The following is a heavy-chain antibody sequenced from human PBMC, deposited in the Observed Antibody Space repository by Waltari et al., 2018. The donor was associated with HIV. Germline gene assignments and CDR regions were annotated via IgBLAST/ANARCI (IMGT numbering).Heavy chain of an antibody. Sequence: EEKLVESGGGLEQPGGSMRLSCEASGFTFGSNTLNWVRQSPGKGLRCVSSISSSNNCIYDGPSVRCRFTISRDNDKNLVHLQMNKLRVEDTAIYYWAIDIYEYWSGYHYGMDLWGQGTTVTVSS. CDR3: AIDIYEYWSGYHYGMDL. CDR2: ISSSNNCI. J-gene: IGHJ6*02. CDR1: GFTFGSNT. D-gene: IGHD3-3*01. V-gene: IGHV3-21*02.